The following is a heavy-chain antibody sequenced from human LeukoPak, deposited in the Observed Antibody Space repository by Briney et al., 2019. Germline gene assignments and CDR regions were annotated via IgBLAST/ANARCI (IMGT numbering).Heavy chain of an antibody. V-gene: IGHV3-7*03. J-gene: IGHJ4*02. D-gene: IGHD6-13*01. CDR1: GFTFSSYW. CDR2: IKQDGSEK. CDR3: AKDIVAGAAAGANIDY. Sequence: GGSLRLSCEASGFTFSSYWMSWVRQAPGKGLEWVANIKQDGSEKYYVDSVKGRFTISRDNAKNSLYLQMNSLRAEDTALYYCAKDIVAGAAAGANIDYWGQGTLVTVSS.